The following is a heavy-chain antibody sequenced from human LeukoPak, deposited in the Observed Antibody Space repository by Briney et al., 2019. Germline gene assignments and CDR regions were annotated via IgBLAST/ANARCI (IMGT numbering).Heavy chain of an antibody. J-gene: IGHJ4*02. CDR2: ISGSGVTT. Sequence: RSGGSLRLSCAASGFTFSSYAMSWVRQAPGKGLEWVSAISGSGVTTYYADSVKGRFTISRDNSKNTLYLQMNSLRAEDTAVYYCATGGVVPAARGYWGQGTLVTVSS. D-gene: IGHD2-2*01. V-gene: IGHV3-23*01. CDR3: ATGGVVPAARGY. CDR1: GFTFSSYA.